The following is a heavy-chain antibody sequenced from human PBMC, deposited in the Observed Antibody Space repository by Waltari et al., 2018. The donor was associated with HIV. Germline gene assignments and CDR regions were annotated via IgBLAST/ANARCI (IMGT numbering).Heavy chain of an antibody. CDR2: IYPGDSDT. J-gene: IGHJ4*02. V-gene: IGHV5-51*01. D-gene: IGHD2-8*01. CDR3: TKGMYANEDYFGY. Sequence: EVQLVQSGAQVPKPGESLKISCRASGYSFTTYWIGWVRRLPGKGLELMGSIYPGDSDTRYSPSFQGQVTISADKSISTAYLQWSSLKASDTGMYDCTKGMYANEDYFGYWGQGTLVTVSS. CDR1: GYSFTTYW.